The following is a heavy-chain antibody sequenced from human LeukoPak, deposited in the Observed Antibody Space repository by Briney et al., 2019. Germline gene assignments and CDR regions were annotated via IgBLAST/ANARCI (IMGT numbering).Heavy chain of an antibody. Sequence: KPSETLSLTCAVSGGSISSSNWWSWVRQPPGKGLEWIGEIYHSGSTNYNPSLKSRVIISVDKSKNQFSLKVSSVTAADTAVYYCARVERFLERLDPRDGYYFDYWGQGILVTVSS. CDR2: IYHSGST. D-gene: IGHD3-3*01. V-gene: IGHV4-4*02. CDR3: ARVERFLERLDPRDGYYFDY. CDR1: GGSISSSNW. J-gene: IGHJ4*02.